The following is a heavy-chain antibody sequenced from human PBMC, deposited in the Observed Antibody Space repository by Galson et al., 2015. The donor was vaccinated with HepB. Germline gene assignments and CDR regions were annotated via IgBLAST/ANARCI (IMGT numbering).Heavy chain of an antibody. Sequence: SVKVSCKASGGTFSSYAISWVRQAPGQGLEWMGGIIPIFGTANYAQKFQGRVTITADESTSTAYMELSSLRSEDTAVYYCARALSRGYDSSGPLYYFDYWGQGTLVTVSS. CDR3: ARALSRGYDSSGPLYYFDY. CDR2: IIPIFGTA. D-gene: IGHD3-22*01. V-gene: IGHV1-69*13. CDR1: GGTFSSYA. J-gene: IGHJ4*02.